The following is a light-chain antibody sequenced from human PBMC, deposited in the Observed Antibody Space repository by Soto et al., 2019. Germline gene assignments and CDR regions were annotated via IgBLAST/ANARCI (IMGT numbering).Light chain of an antibody. CDR2: DAS. CDR3: QYYDNFPPVT. Sequence: DIQLTQSPSSLSASVGDRVAITCQASQDINNYLNWYQQKPGKAPDLLISDASKWKAGVPSRFSGSGSGTDFTFTIRGLQPEDVATYYCQYYDNFPPVTFGPGTKLEI. J-gene: IGKJ3*01. V-gene: IGKV1-33*01. CDR1: QDINNY.